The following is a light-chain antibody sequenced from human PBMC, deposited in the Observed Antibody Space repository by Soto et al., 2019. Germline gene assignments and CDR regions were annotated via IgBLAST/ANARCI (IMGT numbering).Light chain of an antibody. CDR3: QQRFNWPPFT. CDR2: DAS. V-gene: IGKV3-11*01. J-gene: IGKJ3*01. CDR1: QSVSSY. Sequence: EIVLTQSPATLSLSPGERATLSCRASQSVSSYLAWYQQKPGQAPRLLIYDASNRATGIPARFSGSGSGTDFTLTISSLEPEDFAVYFCQQRFNWPPFTFGPGNKVDI.